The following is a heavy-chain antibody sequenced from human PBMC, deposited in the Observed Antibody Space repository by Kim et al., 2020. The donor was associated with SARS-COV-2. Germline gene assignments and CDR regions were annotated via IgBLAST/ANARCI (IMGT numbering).Heavy chain of an antibody. J-gene: IGHJ6*02. D-gene: IGHD3-16*02. CDR1: GGSISSSSYY. V-gene: IGHV4-39*01. Sequence: SETLSLTCTVYGGSISSSSYYWGWIRQPPGKGLEWIGSIYYSGSTYYNPSLKSRVTISVDTSKNQFSLKLSSVTAADTAVYYCARLRVSLRYYGMDVWGQGTTVTVSS. CDR3: ARLRVSLRYYGMDV. CDR2: IYYSGST.